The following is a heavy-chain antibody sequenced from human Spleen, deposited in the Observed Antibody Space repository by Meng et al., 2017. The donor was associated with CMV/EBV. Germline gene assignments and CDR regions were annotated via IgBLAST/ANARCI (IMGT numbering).Heavy chain of an antibody. CDR2: IYYSGST. V-gene: IGHV4-39*07. CDR1: TSSIYS. J-gene: IGHJ5*02. D-gene: IGHD2-2*01. Sequence: TSSIYSWGWIRQPPGKGLEWIGNIYYSGSTYYSSSLKSRVTVSLDTSRNQFSLRLSSLTAADTAVYYCASLYCASTSCSYGGAWFDPWGQGTLVTVSS. CDR3: ASLYCASTSCSYGGAWFDP.